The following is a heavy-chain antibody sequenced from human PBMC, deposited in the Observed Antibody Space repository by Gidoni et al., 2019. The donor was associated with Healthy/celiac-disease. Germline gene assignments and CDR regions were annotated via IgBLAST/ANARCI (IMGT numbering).Heavy chain of an antibody. CDR1: GFTFSSYE. CDR2: ISSSGSTI. D-gene: IGHD3-10*01. CDR3: ARDSGRWFGELSIAFDI. Sequence: GFTFSSYEMNWVRQAPGKGLEWVSYISSSGSTIYYADSVKGRFTISRDNAKNSLYLQMNSLRAEDTAVYYCARDSGRWFGELSIAFDIWGQGTMVTVSS. V-gene: IGHV3-48*03. J-gene: IGHJ3*02.